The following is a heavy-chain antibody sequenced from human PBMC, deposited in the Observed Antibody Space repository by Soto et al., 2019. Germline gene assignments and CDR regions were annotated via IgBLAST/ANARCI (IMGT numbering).Heavy chain of an antibody. D-gene: IGHD3-3*01. Sequence: GESLKISCKASGYNFISYWIAWVRQMPGKGLEWMGIIYPGDSDTTYSPSFEGQVTFSVDKSINTAYLQWISLRAEDTAVYYCAKVCLRFLEWLPTPDYWGQGTLVTVSS. J-gene: IGHJ4*02. CDR2: IYPGDSDT. CDR1: GYNFISYW. CDR3: AKVCLRFLEWLPTPDY. V-gene: IGHV5-51*01.